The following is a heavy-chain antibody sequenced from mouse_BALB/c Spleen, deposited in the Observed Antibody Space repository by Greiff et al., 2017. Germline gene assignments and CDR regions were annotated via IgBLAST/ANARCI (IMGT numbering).Heavy chain of an antibody. CDR1: GYSITSGYY. CDR2: ISYDGSN. Sequence: EVKLMESGPGLVKPSQSLSLTCSVTGYSITSGYYWNWIRQFPGNKLEWMGYISYDGSNNYNPSLKNRISITRDTSKNQFFLKLNSVTTEDTATYYCARGGNYPFDYWGQGTTLTVSS. D-gene: IGHD2-1*01. J-gene: IGHJ2*01. V-gene: IGHV3-6*02. CDR3: ARGGNYPFDY.